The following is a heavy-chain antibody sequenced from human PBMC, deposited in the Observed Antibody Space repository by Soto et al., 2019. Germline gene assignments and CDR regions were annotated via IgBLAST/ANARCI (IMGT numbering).Heavy chain of an antibody. D-gene: IGHD2-15*01. CDR2: IYHSGST. V-gene: IGHV4-4*02. CDR3: ARGCSGGSCYPSYYYYYGMDV. J-gene: IGHJ6*02. CDR1: GGSISSSNW. Sequence: PSETLSLTCAVSGGSISSSNWWSWVRQPPGKGLEWIGEIYHSGSTNYNPSLKSRVTISVDKSKNQFSLKLSSVTAADTAVYYCARGCSGGSCYPSYYYYYGMDVWGQGTTVTVSS.